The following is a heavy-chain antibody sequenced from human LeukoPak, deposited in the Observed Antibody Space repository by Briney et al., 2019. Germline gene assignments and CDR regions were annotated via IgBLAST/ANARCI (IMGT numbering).Heavy chain of an antibody. CDR3: ARDLFAGDCCQFDP. CDR2: INHSGST. CDR1: GGSFSGYY. V-gene: IGHV4-34*01. Sequence: SETLSLTCAVYGGSFSGYYWSWIRQPPGKGLEWIGEINHSGSTNYNPSLKSRVTISVDTSKNQLSLKLSSVTAADTAVYYCARDLFAGDCCQFDPWGQGTLVTVSS. J-gene: IGHJ5*02. D-gene: IGHD2-21*02.